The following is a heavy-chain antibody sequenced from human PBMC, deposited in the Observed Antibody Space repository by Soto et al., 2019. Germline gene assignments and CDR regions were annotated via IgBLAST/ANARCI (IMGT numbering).Heavy chain of an antibody. V-gene: IGHV6-1*01. Sequence: PSQTLSLTCAISGDSVSSNSAAWNWIRQSPSRGLEWLGRTYYRSKWYNDYAVSVKSRITNNPDTSKNQFSLQLNFVTPEYTAVYYCAREVDSGYDWGVGYYYYYYGMDVWGQGTTVTVSS. CDR3: AREVDSGYDWGVGYYYYYYGMDV. CDR2: TYYRSKWYN. J-gene: IGHJ6*02. CDR1: GDSVSSNSAA. D-gene: IGHD5-12*01.